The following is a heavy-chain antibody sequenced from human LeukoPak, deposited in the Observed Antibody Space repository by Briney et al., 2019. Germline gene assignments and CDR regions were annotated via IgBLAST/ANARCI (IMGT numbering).Heavy chain of an antibody. Sequence: VASVKVSCKASGYTFTNFGITWVRQAPGQGLEWMGWISVYKGDTIYAQKLQGRVTMTRDTSISTAYMELSRLKFDDTAVYYCARVSTSGYRDWLDPWGQGTLVTVSS. CDR1: GYTFTNFG. V-gene: IGHV1-18*01. CDR3: ARVSTSGYRDWLDP. D-gene: IGHD3-9*01. J-gene: IGHJ5*02. CDR2: ISVYKGDT.